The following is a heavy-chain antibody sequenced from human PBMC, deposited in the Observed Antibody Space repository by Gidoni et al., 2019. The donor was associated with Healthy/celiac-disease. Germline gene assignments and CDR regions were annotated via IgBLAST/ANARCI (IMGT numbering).Heavy chain of an antibody. CDR1: GGSFSGYY. CDR2: INHSGST. J-gene: IGHJ6*03. Sequence: QVQLQQWGAGLLKPSETLSLTCAVYGGSFSGYYWSWRRQPPGKGLEWIGEINHSGSTNYNPSLKCRVTISVDTSKNQFSLKLSSGTAADTAVYYCARHGGGRNYYYYYMDVWGKGTTVTVSS. V-gene: IGHV4-34*01. CDR3: ARHGGGRNYYYYYMDV. D-gene: IGHD3-16*01.